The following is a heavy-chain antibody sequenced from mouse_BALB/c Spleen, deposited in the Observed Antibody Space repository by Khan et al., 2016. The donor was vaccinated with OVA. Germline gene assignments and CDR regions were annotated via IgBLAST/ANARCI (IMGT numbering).Heavy chain of an antibody. D-gene: IGHD2-14*01. CDR2: INTETGEP. J-gene: IGHJ2*01. CDR1: GYTFTDYS. CDR3: ARDRYDYFDY. V-gene: IGHV9-2-1*01. Sequence: QIQLVQSGPELKKPGETVKISCKASGYTFTDYSMHWVKQAPGKGLKWMGWINTETGEPTYADDFKGRFAFSLETSASTAYLQINNLKNEDSATYYCARDRYDYFDYWGQGTTLTVSS.